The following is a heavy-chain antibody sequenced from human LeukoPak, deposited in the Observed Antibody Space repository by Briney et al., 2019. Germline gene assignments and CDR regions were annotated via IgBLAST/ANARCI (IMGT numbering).Heavy chain of an antibody. V-gene: IGHV4-59*01. J-gene: IGHJ4*02. Sequence: SETLSLTCTVSGDSISPYYWSWTRQPPGKGLEWIGYIHYSGSTNYNPSLKSRVTISADTSKNQFSLKMSSLTAADTAVYYCARVAPSVMDYWGQGVLVTVSS. CDR1: GDSISPYY. CDR3: ARVAPSVMDY. CDR2: IHYSGST. D-gene: IGHD2-8*01.